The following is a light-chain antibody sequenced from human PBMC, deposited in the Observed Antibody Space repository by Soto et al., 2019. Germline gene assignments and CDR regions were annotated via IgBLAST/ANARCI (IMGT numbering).Light chain of an antibody. CDR3: QQYALSPWT. CDR2: DAS. J-gene: IGKJ1*01. CDR1: QSVNKW. V-gene: IGKV1-5*01. Sequence: DIQMTQYPSTLSASVGNTVTLTFLASQSVNKWLAWFQQKPGKVPKLLIFDASTLQTGVPSRFGGGGSGTEFTLTIGGLEPEDFAVYYCQQYALSPWTFGQGTKVDI.